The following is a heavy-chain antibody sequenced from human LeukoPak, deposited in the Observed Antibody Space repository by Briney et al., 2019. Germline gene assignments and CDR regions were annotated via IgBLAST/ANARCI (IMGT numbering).Heavy chain of an antibody. CDR3: ATGDYYDSSGYYPNFTFDY. CDR1: GGTFSSYA. Sequence: SVKVSCTASGGTFSSYAISWVRQAPGQGLEWMGRIIPIFGTANYAQKFQGRVTITTDESTSTAYMELSSLRSEDTAVYYCATGDYYDSSGYYPNFTFDYWGQGTLVTVSS. J-gene: IGHJ4*02. CDR2: IIPIFGTA. D-gene: IGHD3-22*01. V-gene: IGHV1-69*05.